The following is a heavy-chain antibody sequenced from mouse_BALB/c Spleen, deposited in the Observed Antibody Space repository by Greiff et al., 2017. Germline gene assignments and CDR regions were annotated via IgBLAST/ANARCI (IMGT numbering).Heavy chain of an antibody. CDR1: GYSFTSYW. CDR3: ARSPPYYAMDY. J-gene: IGHJ4*01. Sequence: QVQLKQSGAELVKPGASVKLSCKTSGYSFTSYWIQWVKQRPGQGLGWIGEIFPGTGTTYYNEKFKGKATLTIDTSSSTAYMQLSSLTSEDSAVYFCARSPPYYAMDYWGQGTSVTVSS. V-gene: IGHV1S132*01. CDR2: IFPGTGTT.